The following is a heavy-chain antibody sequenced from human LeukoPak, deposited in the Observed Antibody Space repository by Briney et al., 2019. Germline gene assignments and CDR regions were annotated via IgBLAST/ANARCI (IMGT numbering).Heavy chain of an antibody. D-gene: IGHD4-17*01. V-gene: IGHV3-74*01. Sequence: GGSPRLSCAVSGFTFSSYWMHWVRQAPGKGLVWVSRINSDGSSTSYADSVKGRFTISRDNAKNTLYLQMNGLRAEDTAVYYCARAGYGDEHDRLFDIWGQGTMVTVSS. J-gene: IGHJ3*02. CDR2: INSDGSST. CDR3: ARAGYGDEHDRLFDI. CDR1: GFTFSSYW.